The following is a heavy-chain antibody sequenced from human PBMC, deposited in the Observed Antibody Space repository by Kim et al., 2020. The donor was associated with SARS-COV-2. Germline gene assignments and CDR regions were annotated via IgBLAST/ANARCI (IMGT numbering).Heavy chain of an antibody. Sequence: SETLSLTCAVYDASFSGYYWTWIRQPPGTGLEWIGEIYHDGTTNYNPSLKSRVTISVDASKKQFSLNLSSVTTADAAVYYCARFSRLRRPGSIYYYFDY. D-gene: IGHD6-25*01. CDR3: ARFSRLRRPGSIYYYFDY. CDR1: DASFSGYY. V-gene: IGHV4-34*01. J-gene: IGHJ4*01. CDR2: IYHDGTT.